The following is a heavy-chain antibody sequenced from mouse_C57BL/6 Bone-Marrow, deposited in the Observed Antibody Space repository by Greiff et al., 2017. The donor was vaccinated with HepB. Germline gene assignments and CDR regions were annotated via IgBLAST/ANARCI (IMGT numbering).Heavy chain of an antibody. Sequence: QVQLQQSGAELARPGASVKLSCKASGYTFTSYGISWVKQRTGQGLEWIGEIYPRSGNTYSNEKFKGKATLTADKSSSTAYMELRSLTSEDSAVYFCARNVVRHAMDYWGQGTSVTVSS. V-gene: IGHV1-81*01. CDR3: ARNVVRHAMDY. J-gene: IGHJ4*01. CDR2: IYPRSGNT. CDR1: GYTFTSYG.